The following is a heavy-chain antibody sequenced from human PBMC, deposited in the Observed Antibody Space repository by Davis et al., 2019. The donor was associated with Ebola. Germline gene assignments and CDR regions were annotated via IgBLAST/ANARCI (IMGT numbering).Heavy chain of an antibody. CDR2: ISATGGST. V-gene: IGHV3-23*01. CDR3: AKSAGTPGWFGP. CDR1: GFTFSSDA. Sequence: PGGSLRLSCAASGFTFSSDAMSWVRQAPGKGLEWVSVISATGGSTYYADSVKGRFTISRDNSKNTLYMEMNSLRAEDTALYYCAKSAGTPGWFGPWGQGTLATVSS. J-gene: IGHJ5*02. D-gene: IGHD1-1*01.